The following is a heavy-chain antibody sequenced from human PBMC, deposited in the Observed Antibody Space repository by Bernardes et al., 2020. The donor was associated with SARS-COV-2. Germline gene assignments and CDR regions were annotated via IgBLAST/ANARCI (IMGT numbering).Heavy chain of an antibody. CDR3: AIKRGGYYFDY. D-gene: IGHD3-10*01. CDR2: IYSGGTT. Sequence: GGSLRLSCAASGFSVSTNYMSWVRQAPGKGLEWVSVIYSGGTTYYADSVKGRFTISRDNSKNTLYLQMNSLRAEDTAVYYCAIKRGGYYFDYWGQGTLVTVSS. J-gene: IGHJ4*02. V-gene: IGHV3-66*01. CDR1: GFSVSTNY.